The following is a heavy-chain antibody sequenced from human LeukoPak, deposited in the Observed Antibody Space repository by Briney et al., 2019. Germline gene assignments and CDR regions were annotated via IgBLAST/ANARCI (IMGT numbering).Heavy chain of an antibody. Sequence: PGGSLRLSCAASGFTFSSYAMNWVRQAPGKVLEWVSVISGSGGSTYYADSVKGRFTISRDNSKNTLYLQMNSLRAEDTAVYYCAKHIAATGPYYFDYWGQGTLVTVSS. CDR1: GFTFSSYA. CDR2: ISGSGGST. J-gene: IGHJ4*02. V-gene: IGHV3-23*01. CDR3: AKHIAATGPYYFDY. D-gene: IGHD6-13*01.